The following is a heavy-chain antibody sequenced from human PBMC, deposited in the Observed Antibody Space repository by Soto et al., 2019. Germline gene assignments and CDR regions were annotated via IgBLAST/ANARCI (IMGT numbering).Heavy chain of an antibody. Sequence: QVQLQESGPGLVKPSQTLSLTCTVSGGSISSGGYYWSWIRLQPGKGLEWIGYIYYSGSTYYNPSLKSRVTISVDTSKNQFSLKLSSVTAADTAVYYCAREDMVRGVMFDYWGQGTLVTVSS. D-gene: IGHD3-10*01. J-gene: IGHJ4*02. V-gene: IGHV4-31*03. CDR1: GGSISSGGYY. CDR3: AREDMVRGVMFDY. CDR2: IYYSGST.